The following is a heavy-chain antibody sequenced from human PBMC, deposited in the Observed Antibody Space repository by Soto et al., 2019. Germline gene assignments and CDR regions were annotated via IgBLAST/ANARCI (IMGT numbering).Heavy chain of an antibody. J-gene: IGHJ6*02. Sequence: QVQLVESGGGVVQPGRSLRLACAASGFTFSSYGMHWVRQAPGKGLDWVAVISYDGSNKYYADSVKGRFTISRDNSKNTLYLQMNSLRAEDTAVYYCAKDEMYCNGNRCYSSRDQRYGMDVWGQGTTVTVSS. CDR1: GFTFSSYG. CDR3: AKDEMYCNGNRCYSSRDQRYGMDV. CDR2: ISYDGSNK. V-gene: IGHV3-30*18. D-gene: IGHD2-15*01.